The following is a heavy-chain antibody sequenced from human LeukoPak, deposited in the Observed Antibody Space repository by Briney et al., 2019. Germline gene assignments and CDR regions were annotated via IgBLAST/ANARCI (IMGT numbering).Heavy chain of an antibody. CDR2: ISAYNGNT. J-gene: IGHJ4*02. CDR3: ARSLYLGVVMDY. CDR1: GYTFTSYA. V-gene: IGHV1-18*01. D-gene: IGHD3-3*01. Sequence: ASVKVSCKASGYTFTSYAMHWVRQAPGQRLEWMGWISAYNGNTNYAQKLQGRVTMTTDTSTSTAYMELRSLRSDDTAVYYCARSLYLGVVMDYWGQGTLVTVSS.